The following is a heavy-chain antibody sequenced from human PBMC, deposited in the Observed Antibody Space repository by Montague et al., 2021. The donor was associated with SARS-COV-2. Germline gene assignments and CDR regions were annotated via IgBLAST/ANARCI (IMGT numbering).Heavy chain of an antibody. Sequence: SETLFLTCTVSGASFSGNYWTWLRQSPGKGLEWMGEVNSGGSTNYNPSYKSRVAISVDTSKNQFSLSLRSLTAADTATYFCARSHYGDYFDFWGHGTQVTVSS. V-gene: IGHV4-34*01. J-gene: IGHJ4*01. CDR1: GASFSGNY. CDR3: ARSHYGDYFDF. D-gene: IGHD4-17*01. CDR2: VNSGGST.